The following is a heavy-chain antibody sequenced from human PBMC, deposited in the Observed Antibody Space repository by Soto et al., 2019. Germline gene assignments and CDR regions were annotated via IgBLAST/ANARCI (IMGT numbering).Heavy chain of an antibody. CDR1: GYSFTSYW. Sequence: PGESLKISCQGSGYSFTSYWIGWVRQMPGKGLEWMGIIYPDDSDTRYSPSFQGQVTISADKSISTAYLQWSSLKASDTAMYYCARPQWLASKNYYYYGMDVWGQGTTVTVSS. CDR3: ARPQWLASKNYYYYGMDV. CDR2: IYPDDSDT. V-gene: IGHV5-51*01. D-gene: IGHD6-19*01. J-gene: IGHJ6*02.